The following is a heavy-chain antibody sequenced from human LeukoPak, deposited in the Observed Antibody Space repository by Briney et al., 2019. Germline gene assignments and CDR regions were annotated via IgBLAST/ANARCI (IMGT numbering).Heavy chain of an antibody. J-gene: IGHJ4*02. Sequence: GGSLRLSCAASGFTFSSYWMSWVRQAPGKGLEWVANIKQDGSEKYYVDSVKGRFTISRDNAKNSLYLQMNSLRAEDTAVYYCARGTYYDFWSGYLRPKYYFDYWGQGTLVTVSS. CDR2: IKQDGSEK. V-gene: IGHV3-7*01. CDR1: GFTFSSYW. D-gene: IGHD3-3*01. CDR3: ARGTYYDFWSGYLRPKYYFDY.